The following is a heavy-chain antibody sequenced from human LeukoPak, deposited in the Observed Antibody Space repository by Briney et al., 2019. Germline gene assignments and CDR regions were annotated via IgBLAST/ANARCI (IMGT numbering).Heavy chain of an antibody. Sequence: GASVKVSCKASGYTFTSYGISWVRQAPGQGLEWMGWISAYNGNTNNAQKLQGRVTMTTDTSTSTAYMELRSLRSNDTAVYYCARESVAPSKYYYDSSGYYLDYWGQGTLVTVSS. J-gene: IGHJ4*02. CDR2: ISAYNGNT. CDR1: GYTFTSYG. CDR3: ARESVAPSKYYYDSSGYYLDY. V-gene: IGHV1-18*01. D-gene: IGHD3-22*01.